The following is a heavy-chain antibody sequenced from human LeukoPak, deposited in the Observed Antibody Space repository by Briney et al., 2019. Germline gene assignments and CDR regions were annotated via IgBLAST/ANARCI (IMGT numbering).Heavy chain of an antibody. CDR2: LFHSGTI. Sequence: PSETLSLTCTVSNYSISSDYYWGWIRQPPGKGLEWIGSLFHSGTIYYTPSLKSRVTTSVDTSNNRFSLKLMSVTAADTAVYYRARATRPRGDFDYWGQGTLVTVSS. CDR1: NYSISSDYY. CDR3: ARATRPRGDFDY. V-gene: IGHV4-38-2*02. J-gene: IGHJ4*02. D-gene: IGHD6-6*01.